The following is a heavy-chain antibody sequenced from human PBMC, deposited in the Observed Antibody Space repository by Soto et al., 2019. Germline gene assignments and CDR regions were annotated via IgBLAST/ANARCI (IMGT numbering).Heavy chain of an antibody. D-gene: IGHD3-16*01. J-gene: IGHJ6*02. Sequence: VQLVESGGGLVQPGGSLRLSCAASGFTFSSYWMHWVRQAPGKGLVWVSRINTDGSSTSYADSVKGRFTISRDNAQNTLYLQMNSLRVEDAAVYYCIRDSYTRGYYYGMDVWGQGTTVTVSS. V-gene: IGHV3-74*01. CDR3: IRDSYTRGYYYGMDV. CDR1: GFTFSSYW. CDR2: INTDGSST.